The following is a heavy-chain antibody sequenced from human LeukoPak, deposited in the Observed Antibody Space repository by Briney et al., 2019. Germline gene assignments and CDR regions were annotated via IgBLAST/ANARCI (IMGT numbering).Heavy chain of an antibody. CDR3: ASPGGGVYYDFWSAQGDGNHGFYI. D-gene: IGHD3-3*01. CDR2: IYYSGST. CDR1: GGSISSSSYY. J-gene: IGHJ3*02. V-gene: IGHV4-39*01. Sequence: TTSETLSLTCTVSGGSISSSSYYWGWIRQPPGKGLEWIGSIYYSGSTYYNPSLTSRVTISVDTSKNQFSLKLSSVTAADTAVYYCASPGGGVYYDFWSAQGDGNHGFYIWGQGTMVTVSS.